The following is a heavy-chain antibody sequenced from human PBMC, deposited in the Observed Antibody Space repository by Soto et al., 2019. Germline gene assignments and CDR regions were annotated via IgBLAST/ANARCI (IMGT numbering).Heavy chain of an antibody. CDR1: GLTFSSYG. D-gene: IGHD6-13*01. Sequence: QVQLVESGGGVVQPGRSLRLSCAASGLTFSSYGMHWVRQAPGKGLEWVAVIWYDGINKYYADSVKGRFTISRDNSKNTMYLQMNSLRVEDTAVYYCARPKGSWVEALDIWGQGTMVTVSS. J-gene: IGHJ3*02. V-gene: IGHV3-33*01. CDR3: ARPKGSWVEALDI. CDR2: IWYDGINK.